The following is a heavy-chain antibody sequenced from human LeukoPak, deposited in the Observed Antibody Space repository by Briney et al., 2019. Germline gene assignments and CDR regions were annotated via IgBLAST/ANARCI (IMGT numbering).Heavy chain of an antibody. Sequence: GGSLRLSCAGSEFTFDTYWMSWVRQAPGKGLEWVANIKRDGSEKNYVDSVKGRFTISRDNAKNSLYLQMDSLRPEDTAVYYCARDRAPDVSGWTYWGQGTLVTVSS. CDR3: ARDRAPDVSGWTY. CDR2: IKRDGSEK. D-gene: IGHD6-19*01. V-gene: IGHV3-7*01. J-gene: IGHJ4*02. CDR1: EFTFDTYW.